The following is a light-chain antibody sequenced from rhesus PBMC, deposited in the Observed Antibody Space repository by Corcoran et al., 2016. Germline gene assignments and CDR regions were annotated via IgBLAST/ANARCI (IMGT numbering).Light chain of an antibody. V-gene: IGKV1-66*01. J-gene: IGKJ3*01. CDR1: QDINNY. CDR3: QQFDDTPFT. Sequence: DIQMTQSPSSLSASIGDRVTITCRASQDINNYLTWYQQKPGKAPKPLIYYPSILVPGVSSRFSGSSSVTVYFLTISGLQPDDVATYHCQQFDDTPFTFGPGTKVDLK. CDR2: YPS.